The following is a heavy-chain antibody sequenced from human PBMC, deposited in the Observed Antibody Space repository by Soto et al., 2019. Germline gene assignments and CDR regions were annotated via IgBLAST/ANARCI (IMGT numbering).Heavy chain of an antibody. Sequence: NPSETLSLTCTVSGGSISSYYWSWIRQPPGKGLEWIGYIYYSGSTNYNPSLKSRVTISVDTSNNQFSLKLTSVTAADTAVYYCARDKITGLFDYWGQGTLVTVSS. CDR3: ARDKITGLFDY. CDR2: IYYSGST. J-gene: IGHJ4*02. CDR1: GGSISSYY. D-gene: IGHD2-8*02. V-gene: IGHV4-59*12.